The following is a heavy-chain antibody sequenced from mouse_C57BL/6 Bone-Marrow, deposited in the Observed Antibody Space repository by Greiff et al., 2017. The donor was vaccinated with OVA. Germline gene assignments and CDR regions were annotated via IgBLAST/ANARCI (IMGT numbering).Heavy chain of an antibody. D-gene: IGHD4-1*01. CDR3: ARKLGRGYFDV. CDR2: IYPGDGDT. Sequence: VQLQQSGPELVKPGASVKISCKASGYAFSSSWMNWVKQRPGKGLEWIGRIYPGDGDTNYNGKFKGKATLTPDKSSSTAYMQLSSLTSEDSAVYFCARKLGRGYFDVWGTGTTVTVSS. J-gene: IGHJ1*03. CDR1: GYAFSSSW. V-gene: IGHV1-82*01.